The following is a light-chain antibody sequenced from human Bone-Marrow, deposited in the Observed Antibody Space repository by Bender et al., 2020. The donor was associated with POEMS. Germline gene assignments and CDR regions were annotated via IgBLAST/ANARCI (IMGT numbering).Light chain of an antibody. CDR1: ALPNQY. CDR3: QSADNSVNYRV. Sequence: SYALTQPPSVSVSPGQTARITCSGDALPNQYAFWYQQKTGQAPVLVIYKDSERPSGIPERFSGSSSGTTVTLTISGVQAEDEADYYCQSADNSVNYRVFGGGTKLTVL. J-gene: IGLJ3*02. V-gene: IGLV3-25*03. CDR2: KDS.